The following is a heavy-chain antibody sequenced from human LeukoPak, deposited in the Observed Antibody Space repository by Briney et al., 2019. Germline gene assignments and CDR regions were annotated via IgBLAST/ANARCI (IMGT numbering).Heavy chain of an antibody. CDR1: GGSFSGYY. J-gene: IGHJ4*02. Sequence: SETLSLTCAVSGGSFSGYYWSWIRQPPGKGLEWIGEINRSGSTNYNPSLKSRVTTSVDTPNRQFSLKMTSVTAADTAAYYCARSQGGYLVYFDYWGQGTLVTVSS. CDR2: INRSGST. V-gene: IGHV4-34*01. D-gene: IGHD1-1*01. CDR3: ARSQGGYLVYFDY.